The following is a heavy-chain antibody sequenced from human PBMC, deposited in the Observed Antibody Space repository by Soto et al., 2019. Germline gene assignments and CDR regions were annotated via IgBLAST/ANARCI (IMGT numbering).Heavy chain of an antibody. V-gene: IGHV3-66*01. CDR1: GFTVSSNY. CDR2: IYSGGST. D-gene: IGHD3-16*02. Sequence: PGGSLRPSCAASGFTVSSNYMSWVRQAPGKGLEWVSVIYSGGSTYYADSVKGRFTISRDNSKNTLYLQMNSLRAEDTAVYYCARVQPKYDYIWGSYRYGPDIWGQGTMVTVSS. CDR3: ARVQPKYDYIWGSYRYGPDI. J-gene: IGHJ3*02.